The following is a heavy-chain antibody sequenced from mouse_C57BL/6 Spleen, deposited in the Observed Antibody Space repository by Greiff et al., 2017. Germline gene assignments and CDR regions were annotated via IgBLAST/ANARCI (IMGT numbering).Heavy chain of an antibody. CDR1: GFTFSSYA. CDR3: ARGDYSNAMDY. V-gene: IGHV5-4*03. Sequence: DVMLVESGGGLVKPGGSLKLSCAASGFTFSSYAMSWVRQTPEKRLEWVATISDGGSYTYYPDNVKGRFTISRDNAKNNLYLQMSHLKSEDTAMDYCARGDYSNAMDYWGQGTSVTVSS. D-gene: IGHD2-5*01. J-gene: IGHJ4*01. CDR2: ISDGGSYT.